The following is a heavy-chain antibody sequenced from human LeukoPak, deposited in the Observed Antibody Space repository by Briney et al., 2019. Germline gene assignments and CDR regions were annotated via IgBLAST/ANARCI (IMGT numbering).Heavy chain of an antibody. CDR2: LSSDGST. D-gene: IGHD3-16*01. Sequence: GGSLRLSCAASGFAVSSNYMSWVRQAPGKGLEWVSLLSSDGSTYNADSVKGRFTISRDNSKNTLYLQMNILRAEDTALYYCASLRGNAFDIWGQGTMVTVSS. J-gene: IGHJ3*02. V-gene: IGHV3-53*01. CDR1: GFAVSSNY. CDR3: ASLRGNAFDI.